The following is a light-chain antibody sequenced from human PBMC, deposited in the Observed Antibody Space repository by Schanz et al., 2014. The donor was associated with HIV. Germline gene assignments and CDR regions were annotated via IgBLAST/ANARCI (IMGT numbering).Light chain of an antibody. CDR1: QSIATW. CDR3: LQHNSYPRT. Sequence: DIQMTQSPSTVSASVGDRVTITCRASQSIATWLAWYQQKPGKAPKPLIYAASSLQSGVPSRFSGSGSGTEFTLTISSLQPEDFATYYCLQHNSYPRTFGQGTKVEIK. J-gene: IGKJ1*01. V-gene: IGKV1-17*01. CDR2: AAS.